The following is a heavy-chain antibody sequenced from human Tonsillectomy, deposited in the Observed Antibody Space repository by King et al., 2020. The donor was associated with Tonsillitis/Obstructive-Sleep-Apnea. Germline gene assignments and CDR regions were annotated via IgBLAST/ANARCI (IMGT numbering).Heavy chain of an antibody. D-gene: IGHD6-6*01. CDR3: ARARSIAARHASYYYYMDV. J-gene: IGHJ6*03. CDR1: GYTFTSYG. CDR2: ISAYNGNT. V-gene: IGHV1-18*01. Sequence: VQLVESGAEVKKPGASVKVSCKASGYTFTSYGISWVRQAPGQGLEWMGWISAYNGNTNYAQKLQGRVTMTTDTSTSTADMELRSLRSDDTAVYYCARARSIAARHASYYYYMDVWGKGTTVTVSS.